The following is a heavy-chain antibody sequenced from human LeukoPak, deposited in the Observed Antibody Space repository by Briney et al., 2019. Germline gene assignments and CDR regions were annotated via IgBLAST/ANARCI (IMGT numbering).Heavy chain of an antibody. CDR3: ARAGTSVFKRFDP. V-gene: IGHV1-2*02. CDR1: GYTFTGYY. Sequence: ASVRVSCKASGYTFTGYYMHWVRQAPGQGLEWMGWINPNSGGTNYAQKFQGRVTMTRDTSISTAYMELSRLRSDDTAVYYCARAGTSVFKRFDPWGHGTLVTVSS. CDR2: INPNSGGT. J-gene: IGHJ5*02. D-gene: IGHD1-14*01.